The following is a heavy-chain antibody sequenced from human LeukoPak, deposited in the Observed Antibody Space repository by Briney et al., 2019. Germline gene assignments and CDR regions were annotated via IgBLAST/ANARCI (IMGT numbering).Heavy chain of an antibody. Sequence: PSETLSLTCAVYGGSFSGYYWSRIRQPPGKGLEWIGEINHSGSTNYNPSLKSRVTISVGTSKNQFSLKLSSVTAADTAVYYCARLCHRGRSGSYYYFPQDVWGQGTTVTVSS. CDR2: INHSGST. V-gene: IGHV4-34*01. D-gene: IGHD3-10*01. CDR3: ARLCHRGRSGSYYYFPQDV. CDR1: GGSFSGYY. J-gene: IGHJ6*02.